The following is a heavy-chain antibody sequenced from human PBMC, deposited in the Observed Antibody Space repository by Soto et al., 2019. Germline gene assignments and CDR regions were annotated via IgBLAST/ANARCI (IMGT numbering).Heavy chain of an antibody. J-gene: IGHJ5*02. CDR3: ARSVDP. CDR1: GDSISRSSW. V-gene: IGHV4-4*02. Sequence: ASETLSLTCAVSGDSISRSSWWSWVRQPPGKGLEWIGEIYHSGTTYYNPSLKSRVTISVDTSKNQFSLKLSSVTAADTAVYYCARSVDPWGQGTLVTVSS. CDR2: IYHSGTT.